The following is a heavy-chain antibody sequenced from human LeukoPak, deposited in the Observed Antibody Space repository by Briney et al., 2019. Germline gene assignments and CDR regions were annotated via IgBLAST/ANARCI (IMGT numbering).Heavy chain of an antibody. CDR1: RFTLSTYW. J-gene: IGHJ4*02. D-gene: IGHD6-19*01. V-gene: IGHV3-7*03. CDR3: AKDLGQWLVDLLDY. Sequence: GGSLRLSCAASRFTLSTYWMSWVRQAPGKGLEWVAHIKKVGSQEYYVDSVKGRFTISRDSAKNSLYLQMNSLRAADTAVYYCAKDLGQWLVDLLDYWGEGALVTVSS. CDR2: IKKVGSQE.